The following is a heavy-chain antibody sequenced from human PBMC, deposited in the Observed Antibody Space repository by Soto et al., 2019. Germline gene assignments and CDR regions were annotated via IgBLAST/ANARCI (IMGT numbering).Heavy chain of an antibody. CDR1: GFTFNNFA. CDR3: ANEVDVAFSYLQYGMDV. CDR2: ISYDGTYK. Sequence: PGGSLRLSCAASGFTFNNFAMHWVRQAPGKGLEWVAFISYDGTYKYYADSVRGRFTVYRDNSKSTLFLQMNSLKFEDTAVYVCANEVDVAFSYLQYGMDVWGQGTTVTVSS. J-gene: IGHJ6*02. V-gene: IGHV3-30*14. D-gene: IGHD3-16*02.